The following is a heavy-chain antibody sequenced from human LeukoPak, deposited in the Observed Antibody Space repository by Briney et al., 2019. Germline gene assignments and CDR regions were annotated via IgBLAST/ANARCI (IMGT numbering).Heavy chain of an antibody. J-gene: IGHJ4*02. CDR1: GYTFTGYY. V-gene: IGHV1-2*02. CDR2: INPNSGDT. D-gene: IGHD6-13*01. Sequence: GASVNVSCKASGYTFTGYYIHWVRQAPGERLEWRGWINPNSGDTNYAQKFHGRVTVTRDTSNTTAYMGLSRLNSDDTAMYYCARGPGGYSRSWYVNYWGQGTLVTVSS. CDR3: ARGPGGYSRSWYVNY.